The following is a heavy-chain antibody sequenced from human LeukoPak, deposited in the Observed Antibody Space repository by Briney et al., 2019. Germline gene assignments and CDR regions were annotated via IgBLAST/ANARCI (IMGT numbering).Heavy chain of an antibody. Sequence: SQTLSLTCAISGDRVSADSATWNWIRQSPSRGLGWLGKTYYRSNRSKWSSDYALSVKSRITISPDTSKNEFSLQLNSVTPEDTAVYYCTRANYRAFDIWGQGTMVTVSS. CDR1: GDRVSADSAT. D-gene: IGHD5-24*01. V-gene: IGHV6-1*01. CDR2: TYYRSNRSKWSS. CDR3: TRANYRAFDI. J-gene: IGHJ3*02.